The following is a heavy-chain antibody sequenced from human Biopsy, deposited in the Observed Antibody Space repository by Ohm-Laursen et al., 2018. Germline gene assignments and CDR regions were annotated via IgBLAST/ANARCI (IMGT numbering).Heavy chain of an antibody. D-gene: IGHD4-23*01. J-gene: IGHJ4*02. CDR3: ARGSNDFGGLYFPR. Sequence: SETLSLTCTVSGGSISSGGYYWSWIRQHPGQGLEWIGHISYTGYTSYNASLKSRVTISVDTSRNHFSLRLSSLTAADTAVYYCARGSNDFGGLYFPRWGQGTLLTVSS. CDR2: ISYTGYT. CDR1: GGSISSGGYY. V-gene: IGHV4-61*03.